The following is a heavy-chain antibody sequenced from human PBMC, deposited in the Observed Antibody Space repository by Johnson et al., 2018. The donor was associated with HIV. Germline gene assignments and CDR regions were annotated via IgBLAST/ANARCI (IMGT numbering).Heavy chain of an antibody. CDR1: GFTFSSYA. D-gene: IGHD2-15*01. CDR3: ARRGGTGYSEPIDF. CDR2: ISYDGSNK. V-gene: IGHV3-30*04. J-gene: IGHJ3*01. Sequence: QEQLVESGGGVVQPGRSLRLSCAASGFTFSSYAMHWVRQAPGKGLEWVAVISYDGSNKYYADSVKGRFTISRDNSKNTLYLQMNSLRAEDTAVYYCARRGGTGYSEPIDFWGQGTMVTVSS.